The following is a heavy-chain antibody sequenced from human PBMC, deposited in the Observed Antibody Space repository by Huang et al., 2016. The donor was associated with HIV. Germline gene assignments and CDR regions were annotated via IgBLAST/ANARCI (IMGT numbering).Heavy chain of an antibody. Sequence: QLVQSGVEVKKPGESLKISCKGSGYSFSSYWIAWVRQKPGKGLGWMGMVYPADSDSRYSPSFQGQVTISADKSTSSAYLHWRGLKASDTAFYYCATPASYGSYYDSSGFSVWGQGTLVIVSS. CDR1: GYSFSSYW. CDR2: VYPADSDS. CDR3: ATPASYGSYYDSSGFSV. D-gene: IGHD3-22*01. V-gene: IGHV5-51*01. J-gene: IGHJ4*02.